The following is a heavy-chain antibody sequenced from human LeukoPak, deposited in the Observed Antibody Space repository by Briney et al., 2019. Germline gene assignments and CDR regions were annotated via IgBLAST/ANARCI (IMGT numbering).Heavy chain of an antibody. Sequence: AASVRVSCKASGYTFTSYYMHWVRQAPGQGLEWMGIINPSSGSTSYAQKFQGRVTMTRDTSTSTVYMELSSLRSEDTAVYYCARSRLWSGYYRYYFDYWGQGTLVTVSS. J-gene: IGHJ4*02. CDR3: ARSRLWSGYYRYYFDY. CDR1: GYTFTSYY. V-gene: IGHV1-46*01. CDR2: INPSSGST. D-gene: IGHD3-3*01.